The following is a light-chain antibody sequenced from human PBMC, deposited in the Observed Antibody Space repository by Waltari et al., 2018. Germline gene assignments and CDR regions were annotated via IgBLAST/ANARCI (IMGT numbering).Light chain of an antibody. Sequence: QSALTQPASVSGSPGQSITISCTGTSSGVGSYNYVACDQQRPGKAPQLLIYEVNKRPAGASNRFSGSKSGNTASLTISGLQAEDEADYHCCSYAGSSTFVVFGGGTK. CDR2: EVN. CDR1: SSGVGSYNY. CDR3: CSYAGSSTFVV. J-gene: IGLJ3*02. V-gene: IGLV2-23*02.